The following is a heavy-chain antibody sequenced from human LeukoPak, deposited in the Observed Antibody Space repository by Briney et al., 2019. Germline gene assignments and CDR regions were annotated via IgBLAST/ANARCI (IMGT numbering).Heavy chain of an antibody. CDR2: IYTSGST. Sequence: SETLSLTCTVSGGSISSYYWSWIRQPAGEGLEWIGRIYTSGSTNYNPSLKSRVTISVDKSKNQFSLKLSSVTAADTAVYYCARDSPGPTGSGDYVPWGQGTLVTVSS. J-gene: IGHJ5*02. V-gene: IGHV4-4*07. CDR1: GGSISSYY. CDR3: ARDSPGPTGSGDYVP. D-gene: IGHD4-17*01.